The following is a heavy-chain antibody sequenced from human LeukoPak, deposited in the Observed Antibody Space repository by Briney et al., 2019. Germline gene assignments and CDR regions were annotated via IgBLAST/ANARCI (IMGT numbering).Heavy chain of an antibody. CDR2: FDPEDGET. D-gene: IGHD2-2*01. Sequence: ASVKVSCKVSGYTLTELSMHWVRQAPGKGLEWMGGFDPEDGETIYAQKFQGRVTMTEDTSTDTAYMELSSLRSEDTAVYYCATGIPETDIVVVPADRYPEVYWGQGTLVTVSS. CDR1: GYTLTELS. J-gene: IGHJ4*02. V-gene: IGHV1-24*01. CDR3: ATGIPETDIVVVPADRYPEVY.